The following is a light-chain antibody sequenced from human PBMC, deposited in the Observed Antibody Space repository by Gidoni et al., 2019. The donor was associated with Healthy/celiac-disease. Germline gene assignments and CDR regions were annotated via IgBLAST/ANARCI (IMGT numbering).Light chain of an antibody. CDR2: SNN. V-gene: IGLV1-44*01. J-gene: IGLJ2*01. Sequence: QSVLTQPPSASGTPGQRVTSSCSGSSSNIGRNTVNWYQQLPGTAPKLLIYSNNQRPSGVPDRFSGSKSGTSASLAISGLQSEDEADYYCAAWDDSLHVVFGGGTKLTVL. CDR3: AAWDDSLHVV. CDR1: SSNIGRNT.